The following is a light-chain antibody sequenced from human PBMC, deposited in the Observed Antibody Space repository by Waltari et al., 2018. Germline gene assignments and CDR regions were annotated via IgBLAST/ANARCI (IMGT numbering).Light chain of an antibody. CDR2: GAT. CDR1: QSVSSNY. CDR3: QQYDSSLTWT. Sequence: EIVLTQPPGTLSLSPGPRATPSCRASQSVSSNYLARYQQKTGQAPRLLVYGATSRAAGIPDRFSGSGSGTDFTLTISSLEPEDFAVYYCQQYDSSLTWTFGHGTKVEIK. J-gene: IGKJ1*01. V-gene: IGKV3-20*01.